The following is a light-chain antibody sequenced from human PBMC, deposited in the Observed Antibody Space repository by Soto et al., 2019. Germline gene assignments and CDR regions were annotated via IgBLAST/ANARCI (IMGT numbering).Light chain of an antibody. V-gene: IGKV3-20*01. Sequence: EIVLSQSPGTLSLSPGERATLSCRASQSVSSNFLAWYQQKPGQAPRLLIYGASSRATGIPDRFSCSGSGTDFPLTISRLEPEDFAVYYCQQYDTSPLTFGGGTKLEIK. CDR3: QQYDTSPLT. CDR1: QSVSSNF. J-gene: IGKJ4*01. CDR2: GAS.